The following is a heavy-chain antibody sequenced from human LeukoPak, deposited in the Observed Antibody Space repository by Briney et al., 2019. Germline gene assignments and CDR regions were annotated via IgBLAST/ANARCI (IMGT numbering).Heavy chain of an antibody. D-gene: IGHD3-22*01. J-gene: IGHJ4*02. V-gene: IGHV4-59*01. CDR1: GASISGDY. CDR2: IYYSGST. Sequence: SETLSLSCTVSGASISGDYWSWIRQPPGKELEWIGYIYYSGSTKYNPSLKSRVTISVDTSKNQFSLKLSSVTAADTAVYYCARQTEYYDSSGPQTFYDYWGQGTLVTVSS. CDR3: ARQTEYYDSSGPQTFYDY.